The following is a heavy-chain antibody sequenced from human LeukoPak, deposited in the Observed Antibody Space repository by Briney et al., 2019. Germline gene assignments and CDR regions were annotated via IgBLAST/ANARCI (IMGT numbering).Heavy chain of an antibody. CDR3: ARVKEDGYDFWSGYTPGYFDY. CDR1: GYSISSGYY. CDR2: IYYSGST. D-gene: IGHD3-3*01. V-gene: IGHV4-38-2*02. Sequence: SETLSLTCTVSGYSISSGYYWGWIRQPPGKGLEWIGSIYYSGSTYYNPSLKSRVTISVDTSKNQFSLKLSSVTAADTAVYYCARVKEDGYDFWSGYTPGYFDYWGQGTLVTVSS. J-gene: IGHJ4*02.